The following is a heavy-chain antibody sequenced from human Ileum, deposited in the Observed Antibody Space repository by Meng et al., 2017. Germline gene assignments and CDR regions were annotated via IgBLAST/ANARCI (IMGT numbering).Heavy chain of an antibody. Sequence: QVQLVQSGAEVKKGGASVKVSCTASGYTFRNYPLHWVRQAPGQRPDWMGWINAGNGNIKISQKFQGRITITSDTSATAYMELSSLRSEDTAVYFCARENDNWNYFDYWGQGSLVTVSS. CDR1: GYTFRNYP. CDR2: INAGNGNI. CDR3: ARENDNWNYFDY. D-gene: IGHD1-1*01. V-gene: IGHV1-3*01. J-gene: IGHJ4*02.